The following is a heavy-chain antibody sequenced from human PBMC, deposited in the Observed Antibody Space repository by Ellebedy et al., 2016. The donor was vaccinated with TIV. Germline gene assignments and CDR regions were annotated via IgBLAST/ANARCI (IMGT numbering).Heavy chain of an antibody. Sequence: GESLKISCAASGFTFSSYSMNWVRQAPGKGLEWISFIGSSSSTIYYADSVKGRFTISRDNAKNSLYLQMNSLIAEDTAVYFCARAGNYDQLSPSGGYWGQGTLVTVSS. J-gene: IGHJ4*02. CDR2: IGSSSSTI. CDR1: GFTFSSYS. CDR3: ARAGNYDQLSPSGGY. D-gene: IGHD3-22*01. V-gene: IGHV3-48*01.